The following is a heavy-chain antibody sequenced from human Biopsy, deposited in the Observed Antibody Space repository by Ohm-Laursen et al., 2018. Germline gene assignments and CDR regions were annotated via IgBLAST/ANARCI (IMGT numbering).Heavy chain of an antibody. CDR1: GFTFTSYE. D-gene: IGHD2-2*02. J-gene: IGHJ6*02. CDR2: IHYTGSPI. V-gene: IGHV3-48*03. Sequence: SLRLSCAVSGFTFTSYEMNWVRQASGKGLEWVANIHYTGSPIYYADSVRGRFTISRDNGEYSLFLQMNSLRVDDTAVYYCARRIPLYGMDVWGQGTTVTVSS. CDR3: ARRIPLYGMDV.